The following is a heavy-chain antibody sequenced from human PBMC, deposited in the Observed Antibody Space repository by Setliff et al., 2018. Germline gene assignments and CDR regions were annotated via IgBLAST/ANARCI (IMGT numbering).Heavy chain of an antibody. CDR2: IYPGDSDT. V-gene: IGHV5-51*01. J-gene: IGHJ3*02. Sequence: GESLKVSCKASGYTFTSYAMHWVRQMPGKGLEWMGIIYPGDSDTRYSPSFQGQVTISADKSISTAYLQWSSLKASDTAMFYCARFCSSTSCPGAFDIWGQGTMVTVSS. D-gene: IGHD2-2*01. CDR3: ARFCSSTSCPGAFDI. CDR1: GYTFTSYA.